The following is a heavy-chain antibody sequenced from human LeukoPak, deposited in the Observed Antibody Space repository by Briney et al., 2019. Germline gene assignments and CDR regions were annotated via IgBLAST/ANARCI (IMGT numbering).Heavy chain of an antibody. CDR3: ARDHIVVVPGGKTYYYGMDV. D-gene: IGHD2-2*01. CDR2: IYYSGST. J-gene: IGHJ6*02. CDR1: GGSISSYY. V-gene: IGHV4-59*12. Sequence: PSETLSLACTVSGGSISSYYWSWIRQHPGKGLEWIGYIYYSGSTNYNPSLKSRVTISVDTSKNQFSLKLSSVTAADTAVYYCARDHIVVVPGGKTYYYGMDVWGQGTTVTVSS.